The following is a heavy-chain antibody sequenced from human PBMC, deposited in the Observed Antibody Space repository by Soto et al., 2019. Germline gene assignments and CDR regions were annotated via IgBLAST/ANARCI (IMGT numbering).Heavy chain of an antibody. J-gene: IGHJ4*02. CDR3: AIPRAVAVFILDY. CDR2: IYPGDSDT. D-gene: IGHD6-19*01. CDR1: GYSFTSYW. V-gene: IGHV5-51*01. Sequence: PGESLKISCKGSGYSFTSYWIGWVRQMPGKGLEWMGIIYPGDSDTRYSPSFQGQVTISADKSISTAYLQWSSLKASDTAMYYCAIPRAVAVFILDYWGQGALVAVS.